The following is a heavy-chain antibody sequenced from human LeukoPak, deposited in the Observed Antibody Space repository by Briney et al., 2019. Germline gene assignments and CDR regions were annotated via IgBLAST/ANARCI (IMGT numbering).Heavy chain of an antibody. CDR2: ISGSGGST. V-gene: IGHV3-23*01. CDR1: GFTFSSYA. Sequence: GGSLRLSCAASGFTFSSYAMSWVRQAPGKGLEWVSAISGSGGSTYYADSVMGRFTISRDNSKNTLYLQMNSLRAEDTAVYYCAKVMPLYQLQWGLYDYWGQGTLVTVSS. D-gene: IGHD2-2*01. J-gene: IGHJ4*02. CDR3: AKVMPLYQLQWGLYDY.